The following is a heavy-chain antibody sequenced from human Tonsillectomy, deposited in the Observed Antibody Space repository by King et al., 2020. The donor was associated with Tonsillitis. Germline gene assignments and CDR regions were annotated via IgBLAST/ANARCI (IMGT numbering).Heavy chain of an antibody. CDR1: GGSINSRDW. J-gene: IGHJ3*01. CDR2: VYHSGLT. CDR3: ARDRDGYNNGGGAFDV. Sequence: QLQESGPGLVKPSGTLSLTCAVSGGSINSRDWWSWVRQPPGKGLEGIGEVYHSGLTHYNPSLKSRFTISLDNSKNHFSLTLSSVTAADTAVYYCARDRDGYNNGGGAFDVWGQGTMVSVSS. V-gene: IGHV4-4*02. D-gene: IGHD5-24*01.